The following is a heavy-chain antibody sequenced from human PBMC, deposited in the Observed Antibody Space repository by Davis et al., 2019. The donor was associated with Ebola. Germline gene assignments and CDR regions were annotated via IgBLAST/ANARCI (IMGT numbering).Heavy chain of an antibody. V-gene: IGHV4-39*07. Sequence: PSETLSLTCTVSGGSISSSSYYWGWIRQPPGKGLEWIGSIYYSGSTYYNPSLKSRVTISVDTSKNQFSLKLSSVTAADTAVYYCAREHSSSWYIGPSADYWGQGTLVTVSS. CDR1: GGSISSSSYY. CDR2: IYYSGST. CDR3: AREHSSSWYIGPSADY. D-gene: IGHD6-13*01. J-gene: IGHJ4*02.